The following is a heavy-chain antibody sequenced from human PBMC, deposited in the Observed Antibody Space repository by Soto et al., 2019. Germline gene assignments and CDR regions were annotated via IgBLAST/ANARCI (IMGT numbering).Heavy chain of an antibody. CDR1: GFAFSTYW. D-gene: IGHD2-21*01. CDR2: IKEDASEE. V-gene: IGHV3-7*01. CDR3: ATAISSPFNNFVY. Sequence: EVQLVQSGGDLVQPGGSLRLSCVASGFAFSTYWMTWVRQAPGMGLEWVAGIKEDASEELYVDSVKGRFSISRDNGENSVYLQLNSLRAEDTAVYYCATAISSPFNNFVYWGQGSLVTVSS. J-gene: IGHJ4*02.